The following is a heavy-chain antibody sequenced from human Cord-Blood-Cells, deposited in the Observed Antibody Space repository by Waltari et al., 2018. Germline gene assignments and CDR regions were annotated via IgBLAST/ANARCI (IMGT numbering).Heavy chain of an antibody. CDR3: ARGASPYIVVVPVDY. J-gene: IGHJ4*02. D-gene: IGHD2-2*01. Sequence: QVQLVQSGAEVKKPGSSVKVSCKASGGTFSSYAISWVRQAPGQGLEWMGGYIPIFGTPTDGPKFQGRVTITAEESTSTAYMELSSLRSEDTAVYYCARGASPYIVVVPVDYWGQGTLVTVSS. CDR2: YIPIFGTP. V-gene: IGHV1-69*01. CDR1: GGTFSSYA.